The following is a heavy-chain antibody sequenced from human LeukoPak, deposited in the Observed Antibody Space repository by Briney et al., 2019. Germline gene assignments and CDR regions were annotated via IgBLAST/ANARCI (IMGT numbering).Heavy chain of an antibody. D-gene: IGHD3-10*01. V-gene: IGHV3-23*01. J-gene: IGHJ3*02. Sequence: GGSLRLSCAGSGFTFRIYAMSWVRQAPGKGLEWVSAISGSGGSTYYADSVRGRFTVSRDNSKNTLYLQMKSLRAEDTAVYYCAKVTGSGSYLADAFDIWGHGTVVSVSS. CDR3: AKVTGSGSYLADAFDI. CDR1: GFTFRIYA. CDR2: ISGSGGST.